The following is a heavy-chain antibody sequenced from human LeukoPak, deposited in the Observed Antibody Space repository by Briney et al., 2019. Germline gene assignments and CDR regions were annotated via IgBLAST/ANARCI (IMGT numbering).Heavy chain of an antibody. CDR2: IRSKANSYAT. V-gene: IGHV3-73*01. Sequence: GGSLRLSCAASGFTFSGSAMHWVRQASGEGLEWVGRIRSKANSYATAYAASVKGRFTTSRDDSKNTAYLQMNSLKTEDTAVYYCTRHLSVEARNYYYMDVWGKGTTVTVSS. J-gene: IGHJ6*03. CDR1: GFTFSGSA. CDR3: TRHLSVEARNYYYMDV. D-gene: IGHD1-26*01.